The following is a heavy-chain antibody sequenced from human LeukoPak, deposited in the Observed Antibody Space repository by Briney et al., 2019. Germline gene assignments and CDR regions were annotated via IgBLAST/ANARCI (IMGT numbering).Heavy chain of an antibody. D-gene: IGHD6-19*01. CDR3: ARGPQWLVPYFDY. Sequence: PGGSLRLSCAASGFTFSSYAMNWVRQAPGKGLEWVSSISSSSSYIYYADSVKGRFTISRDNAKNSLYLQMNSLRAEDTAVYYCARGPQWLVPYFDYWGQGTLVTVSS. CDR2: ISSSSSYI. J-gene: IGHJ4*02. CDR1: GFTFSSYA. V-gene: IGHV3-21*01.